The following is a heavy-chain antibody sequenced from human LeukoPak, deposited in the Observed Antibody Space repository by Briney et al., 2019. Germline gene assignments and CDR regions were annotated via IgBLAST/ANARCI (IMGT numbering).Heavy chain of an antibody. J-gene: IGHJ4*02. Sequence: ASVKVSCKVSGYTLTALAMHRVGEAPGKGLEWMGGFDPEDGETIYAQKFQGRVTMTEDTSTDTAYMELSSLRSEDTAVYYCAPPLGRWLQFHPFDYWGQGTLVTVSS. V-gene: IGHV1-24*01. CDR2: FDPEDGET. CDR1: GYTLTALA. D-gene: IGHD5-24*01. CDR3: APPLGRWLQFHPFDY.